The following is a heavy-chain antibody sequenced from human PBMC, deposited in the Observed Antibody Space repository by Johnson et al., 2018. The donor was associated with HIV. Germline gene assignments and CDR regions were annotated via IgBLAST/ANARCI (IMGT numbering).Heavy chain of an antibody. CDR3: ARLSEHIVVVTAWADAFDI. D-gene: IGHD2-21*02. J-gene: IGHJ3*02. Sequence: QVQLVESGGGVVQPGGSLRLSCAASGFTFSSYGMHWVRQAPGKGLEWVAFIRYDGSERYYVDSVKGRFTISRANAKNSLYLQMNSLRAEDTAVYYCARLSEHIVVVTAWADAFDIWGQGTMVTVSS. CDR2: IRYDGSER. CDR1: GFTFSSYG. V-gene: IGHV3-30*02.